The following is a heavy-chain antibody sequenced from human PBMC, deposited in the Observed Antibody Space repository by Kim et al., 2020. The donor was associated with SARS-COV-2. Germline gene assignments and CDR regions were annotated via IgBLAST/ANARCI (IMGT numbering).Heavy chain of an antibody. Sequence: SETLSLTCTVSGGSISSSSYYWGWIRQPPGKGLEWIGSIYYSGSTYYNPSLKSRVTISVDTSKNQFSLKLSSVTAADTAVYYCARHEGEGERHIVVVTAISSWGQEPWSPSPQ. CDR3: ARHEGEGERHIVVVTAISS. CDR2: IYYSGST. J-gene: IGHJ5*01. V-gene: IGHV4-39*01. CDR1: GGSISSSSYY. D-gene: IGHD2-21*02.